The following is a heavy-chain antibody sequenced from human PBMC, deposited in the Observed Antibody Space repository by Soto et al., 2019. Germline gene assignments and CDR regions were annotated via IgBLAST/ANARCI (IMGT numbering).Heavy chain of an antibody. D-gene: IGHD3-22*01. CDR2: IKSTAYGGTT. CDR3: TTDDTSGYYFQY. Sequence: PGGSLRLSCVVSNFTFTYAWMSWVRQAPGKGLEWVGRIKSTAYGGTTDYAAPLKDRFTISRDDSKSTLYLQMTSLRTEDTARYYCTTDDTSGYYFQYWGQGTLVTVSS. CDR1: NFTFTYAW. J-gene: IGHJ4*02. V-gene: IGHV3-15*01.